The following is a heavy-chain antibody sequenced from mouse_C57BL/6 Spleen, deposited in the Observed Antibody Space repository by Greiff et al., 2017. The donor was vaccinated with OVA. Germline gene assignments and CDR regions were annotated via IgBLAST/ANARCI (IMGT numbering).Heavy chain of an antibody. CDR2: IYPSDSET. D-gene: IGHD2-4*01. CDR1: GYTFTSYW. Sequence: QVQLQQPGAELVRPGSSVKLSCKASGYTFTSYWLDWVKQRPGQGLEWIGNIYPSDSETHYNQKFKDKATLTVDKSSSTAYMQLSSLTSEDSAVYYCARSSLYDYDGYYAMDDWGQGTSVTVSS. V-gene: IGHV1-61*01. J-gene: IGHJ4*01. CDR3: ARSSLYDYDGYYAMDD.